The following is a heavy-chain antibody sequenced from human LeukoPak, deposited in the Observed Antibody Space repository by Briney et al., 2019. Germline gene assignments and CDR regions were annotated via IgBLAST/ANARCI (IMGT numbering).Heavy chain of an antibody. CDR2: IYPSGNT. Sequence: SQTLSLTCTVSGGSISGGSYYWSWIPQPAGKGLEWIGRIYPSGNTDNNPSLKSRFSISVDTSNNQFSLKLSSVTAADTAVYYCARSMGGWYYFDYWGQGTLVTVSS. CDR3: ARSMGGWYYFDY. J-gene: IGHJ4*02. V-gene: IGHV4-61*02. D-gene: IGHD6-19*01. CDR1: GGSISGGSYY.